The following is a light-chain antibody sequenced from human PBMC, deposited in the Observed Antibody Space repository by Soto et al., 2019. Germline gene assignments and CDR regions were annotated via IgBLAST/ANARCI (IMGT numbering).Light chain of an antibody. CDR1: QSVSTW. CDR2: KAS. Sequence: DIQMTQSPSTLSASVGDRVTITCRASQSVSTWLAWYQQKPGKAPKLLIYKASSLKSGVPSRFSGSGSGTEFTLTISSLQPDDSATYYCQQYNSYSKTFGQGTKLEIK. CDR3: QQYNSYSKT. V-gene: IGKV1-5*03. J-gene: IGKJ2*01.